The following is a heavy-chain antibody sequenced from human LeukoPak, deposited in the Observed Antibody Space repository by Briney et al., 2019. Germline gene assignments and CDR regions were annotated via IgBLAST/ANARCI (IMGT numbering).Heavy chain of an antibody. CDR3: ARDRSSSWHDAFDI. J-gene: IGHJ3*02. CDR2: INTDGSST. V-gene: IGHV3-74*01. D-gene: IGHD6-13*01. CDR1: GFTFSSYW. Sequence: GGSLRLSCAASGFTFSSYWMHWVRQAPGKGLVWVSRINTDGSSTSYADSVKGRFTISRDNAKNSLYLQMKSLRAEDTAVYYCARDRSSSWHDAFDIWGQGTMVTVSS.